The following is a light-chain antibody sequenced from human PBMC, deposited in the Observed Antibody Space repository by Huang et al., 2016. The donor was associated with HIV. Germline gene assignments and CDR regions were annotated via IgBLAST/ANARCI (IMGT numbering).Light chain of an antibody. Sequence: EIVMTQSPATLFVSPGERATIFCRASQSVSSNLTWYQQKPGQAPRLLIYGASTRATGIPARFSGSGSGTGFTLSISSLQSEDFAVYYCQQYNNWPPLTFGGGTKVEIK. J-gene: IGKJ4*01. CDR2: GAS. CDR3: QQYNNWPPLT. CDR1: QSVSSN. V-gene: IGKV3-15*01.